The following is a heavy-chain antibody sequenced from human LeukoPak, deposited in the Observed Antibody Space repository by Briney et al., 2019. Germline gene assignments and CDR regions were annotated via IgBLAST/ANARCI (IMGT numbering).Heavy chain of an antibody. Sequence: PSETLSLTCTVSGGSISSSSYYWGWLRQPPAKGLEWIGSIYYSGSTYYNPSLKSRVTISVDTSKNQFSLKLSSVTAADTAVYYCARHVYGDPLLAAFDPWGQGTLVTVSS. CDR1: GGSISSSSYY. CDR3: ARHVYGDPLLAAFDP. D-gene: IGHD4-17*01. V-gene: IGHV4-39*01. CDR2: IYYSGST. J-gene: IGHJ5*02.